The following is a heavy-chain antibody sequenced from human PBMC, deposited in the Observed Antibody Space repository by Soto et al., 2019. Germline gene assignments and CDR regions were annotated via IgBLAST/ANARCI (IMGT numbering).Heavy chain of an antibody. CDR1: GGSIRSSSFY. D-gene: IGHD3-16*01. V-gene: IGHV4-39*02. CDR2: VSHRGST. CDR3: VSPYNFYFMDV. J-gene: IGHJ6*03. Sequence: PSETLSLTCTVSGGSIRSSSFYWGWVRQPPGKGLEWIGSVSHRGSTYYNPSLTSRVTISVDTSKNHFSLKLNSVTAADTAVYYRVSPYNFYFMDVWGKGTPVTVSS.